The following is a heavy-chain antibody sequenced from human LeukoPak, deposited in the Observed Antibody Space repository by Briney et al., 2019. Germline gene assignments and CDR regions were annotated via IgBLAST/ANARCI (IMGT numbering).Heavy chain of an antibody. CDR3: AAPLTMVRGVKPDL. D-gene: IGHD3-10*01. J-gene: IGHJ5*02. CDR2: IYYSGSI. V-gene: IGHV4-39*01. CDR1: GGSIRSSSYY. Sequence: PSETLSLTCTVSGGSIRSSSYYWGWIRQPPGKGLEWIGSIYYSGSIYYNPSLKSLVTISIDMSKNQFSLKLSSVTATDTAVYYCAAPLTMVRGVKPDLWGQGVLGTVSS.